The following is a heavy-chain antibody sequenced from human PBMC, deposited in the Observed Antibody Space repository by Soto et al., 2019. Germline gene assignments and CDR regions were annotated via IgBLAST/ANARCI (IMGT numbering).Heavy chain of an antibody. V-gene: IGHV1-18*01. CDR2: INAYNGNT. J-gene: IGHJ4*02. D-gene: IGHD6-13*01. CDR3: ARGSSPVDFDY. CDR1: GYTFTNYG. Sequence: QVQLVQSGAEVKKPGASVKVSCKTSGYTFTNYGINWVRQAPGQGLEWMGWINAYNGNTNYAQRLQGRVIMTTDTSTRTAYMELRSLRSDDTAVYYCARGSSPVDFDYWGQGTLVTVSS.